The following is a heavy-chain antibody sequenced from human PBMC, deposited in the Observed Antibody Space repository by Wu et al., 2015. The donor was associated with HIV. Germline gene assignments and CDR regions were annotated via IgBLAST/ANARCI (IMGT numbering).Heavy chain of an antibody. CDR1: GYIFTQYP. CDR3: ARVQFGSGWYDWFDP. Sequence: QPQLEQSGTEVKKSGASVTVACKSSGYIFTQYPISWVRQVPGQRLEWLGWINPYSNHTTVAQKFQDRITLTTNTSTKTAYMEMGRLMSGDTAIYYCARVQFGSGWYDWFDPWGQGTLVTVSS. J-gene: IGHJ5*02. CDR2: INPYSNHT. V-gene: IGHV1-18*01. D-gene: IGHD6-19*01.